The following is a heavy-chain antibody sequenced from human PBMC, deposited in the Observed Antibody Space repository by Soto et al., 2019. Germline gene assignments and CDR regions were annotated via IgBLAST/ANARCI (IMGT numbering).Heavy chain of an antibody. CDR1: GFTFSSYA. J-gene: IGHJ5*02. V-gene: IGHV3-23*01. CDR3: AKDGVTELELRGRWFDP. CDR2: ISGSGGST. Sequence: PGGSLRLSCAASGFTFSSYAMSWVRQAPGKGLEWVSAISGSGGSTYYADSVKGRFTISRDNSKSTLYLQMNSLRAEDTAVYYCAKDGVTELELRGRWFDPWGQGTLVTVSS. D-gene: IGHD1-7*01.